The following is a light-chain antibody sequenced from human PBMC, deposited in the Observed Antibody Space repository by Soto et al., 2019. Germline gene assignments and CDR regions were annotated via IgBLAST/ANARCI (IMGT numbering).Light chain of an antibody. CDR1: QSVGTY. Sequence: EIVMTQSPATLSVSPGERATLSCKASQSVGTYLARYQQKPGQAPRLLIYGAFTRAVRVPARFSGGGSGTEFTLTISSLQSEDFEIYHCQQYDNSPPWTFGQGPRVDIK. CDR2: GAF. V-gene: IGKV3-15*01. J-gene: IGKJ1*01. CDR3: QQYDNSPPWT.